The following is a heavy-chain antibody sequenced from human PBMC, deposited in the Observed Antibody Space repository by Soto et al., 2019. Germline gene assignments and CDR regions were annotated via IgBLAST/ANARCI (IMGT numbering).Heavy chain of an antibody. J-gene: IGHJ3*02. Sequence: EVQLVASGGGLVQPGGSLRLSCVASGFTVTEIYMNWVRQAPGKGLEWVSVIYNEFTDYADSVRGRFSISTDSSKNALSLQMNSLRAEDSAVYYCVREPRYCSGGSCSIMGDAFDIWGQGTMVTVSS. CDR2: IYNEFT. CDR3: VREPRYCSGGSCSIMGDAFDI. CDR1: GFTVTEIY. V-gene: IGHV3-66*01. D-gene: IGHD2-15*01.